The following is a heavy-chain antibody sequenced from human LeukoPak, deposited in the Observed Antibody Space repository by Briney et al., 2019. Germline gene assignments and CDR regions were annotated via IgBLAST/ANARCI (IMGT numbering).Heavy chain of an antibody. D-gene: IGHD3-3*01. Sequence: GGSLRLSCAASGFTFSSFGMRWVRQAPGKGLDWVAFIRYDGSIKDYADSVKGRFTISRDNSKNTLYLQMNSLRAEDTAIYYCAKVSPINPSGYLDYWGQGTLVTVSS. V-gene: IGHV3-30*02. J-gene: IGHJ4*02. CDR1: GFTFSSFG. CDR3: AKVSPINPSGYLDY. CDR2: IRYDGSIK.